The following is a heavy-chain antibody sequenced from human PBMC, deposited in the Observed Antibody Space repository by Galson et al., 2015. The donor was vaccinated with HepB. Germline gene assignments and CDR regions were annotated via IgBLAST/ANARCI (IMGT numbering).Heavy chain of an antibody. CDR3: ARHPGIAASGTDSIDY. V-gene: IGHV5-10-1*01. CDR2: IDPSDSYT. CDR1: GYSFISYW. J-gene: IGHJ4*02. D-gene: IGHD6-13*01. Sequence: QSGAEVKKPGESLKISCKSSGYSFISYWISWVRQMPGKGLEWMGRIDPSDSYTNYSPSFQGHVTISADKSISTAYLQWRSLKASDSAMYYCARHPGIAASGTDSIDYWGQGSLVTVSS.